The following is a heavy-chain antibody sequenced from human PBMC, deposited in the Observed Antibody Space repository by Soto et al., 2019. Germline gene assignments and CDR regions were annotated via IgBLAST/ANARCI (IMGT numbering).Heavy chain of an antibody. CDR3: ARDLGGTTGTSEDFDY. CDR2: ISAYNGNT. D-gene: IGHD1-1*01. CDR1: GYTFTSYG. Sequence: GASVKVSCKASGYTFTSYGISWVRQAPGQGLEWMGWISAYNGNTNYAQKLQGRVTMTTDTSTSTAYMELRSLRSDDTAVYYCARDLGGTTGTSEDFDYWGQGTLVTVSS. J-gene: IGHJ4*02. V-gene: IGHV1-18*01.